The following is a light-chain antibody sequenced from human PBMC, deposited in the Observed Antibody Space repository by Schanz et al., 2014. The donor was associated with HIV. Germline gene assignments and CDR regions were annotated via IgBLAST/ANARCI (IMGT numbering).Light chain of an antibody. CDR3: QQANSFPHT. J-gene: IGKJ4*01. CDR1: QDISSW. Sequence: DIQMTQSPSSVSASVGDRVTITCRARQDISSWLAWYQQRPGKAPKVLIYAAFTLLSGVPSRFSGSGSGTDFTLTISSLQPEDIATYYCQQANSFPHTFGGGTKVEIK. CDR2: AAF. V-gene: IGKV1-12*01.